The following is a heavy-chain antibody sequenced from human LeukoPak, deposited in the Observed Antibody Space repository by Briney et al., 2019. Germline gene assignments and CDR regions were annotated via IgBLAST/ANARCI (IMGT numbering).Heavy chain of an antibody. CDR3: ARGSGYDYGGDY. Sequence: PSETLSLTCAVYGGSFMGYYWSWIRQPPGKGLEWIGEINHSGSTNYNPSLKSRVTISVDTSKNQFSLKLSSVTAADTAVYYCARGSGYDYGGDYWGQGTLVTVSS. CDR2: INHSGST. D-gene: IGHD5-12*01. J-gene: IGHJ4*02. CDR1: GGSFMGYY. V-gene: IGHV4-34*01.